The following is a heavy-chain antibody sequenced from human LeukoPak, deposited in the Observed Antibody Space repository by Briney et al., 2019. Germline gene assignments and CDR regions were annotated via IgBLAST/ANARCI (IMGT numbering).Heavy chain of an antibody. D-gene: IGHD3-10*01. CDR3: ARGFPNMVRGVILSNWFDP. V-gene: IGHV4-30-2*01. CDR2: IYHTGST. J-gene: IGHJ5*02. Sequence: PSETLSLTCYVSGGSISSGLYSWSWIRQPLGKGLEWIGYIYHTGSTYYNPSLKSRVTISVDTSKNQFSLKLSSVTAADTAVYYCARGFPNMVRGVILSNWFDPWGQGTLVTVSS. CDR1: GGSISSGLYS.